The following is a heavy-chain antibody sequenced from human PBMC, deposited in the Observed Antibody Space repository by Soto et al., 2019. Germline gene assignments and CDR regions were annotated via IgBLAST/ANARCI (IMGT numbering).Heavy chain of an antibody. J-gene: IGHJ4*02. CDR3: ARSSGFPHYWFDY. CDR2: IIPIFGTA. D-gene: IGHD3-22*01. CDR1: GGTFSSYA. V-gene: IGHV1-69*13. Sequence: SVKVSCKASGGTFSSYAISWVRQAPGQGLEWMGGIIPIFGTANYAQKFQGRVTITADESTSTAYMELSSLRSEDTAVYYCARSSGFPHYWFDYWGQGTLVTVSS.